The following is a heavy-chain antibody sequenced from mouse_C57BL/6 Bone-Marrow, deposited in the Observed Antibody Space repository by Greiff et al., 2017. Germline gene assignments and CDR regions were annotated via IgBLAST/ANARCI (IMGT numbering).Heavy chain of an antibody. V-gene: IGHV1-26*01. D-gene: IGHD1-1*01. Sequence: EVQLQQSGPELVKPGASVKISCKASGYTFTDYYMNWVKQSHGKSLEWIGDINPNNGGTSYNQKFKGKATLTVDKSSSTAYMELRSLTSEDSAVYYCAREGYYGSSFYFDYWGQGTTLTVSS. J-gene: IGHJ2*01. CDR1: GYTFTDYY. CDR3: AREGYYGSSFYFDY. CDR2: INPNNGGT.